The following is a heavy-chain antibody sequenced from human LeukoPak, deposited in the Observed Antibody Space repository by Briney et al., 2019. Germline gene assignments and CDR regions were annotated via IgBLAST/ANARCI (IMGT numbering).Heavy chain of an antibody. CDR2: ISSSSSYI. CDR1: GFTFSSYS. D-gene: IGHD3-22*01. V-gene: IGHV3-21*01. Sequence: GGSLTLSCAASGFTFSSYSMNWVRQAPGKGLEWVSSISSSSSYIYYADSVKGRFTISRDNAKNSLYLQMNSLRAEDTAVYYCARSAVVITVDYYYYYMDVWGKGTTVTVSS. CDR3: ARSAVVITVDYYYYYMDV. J-gene: IGHJ6*03.